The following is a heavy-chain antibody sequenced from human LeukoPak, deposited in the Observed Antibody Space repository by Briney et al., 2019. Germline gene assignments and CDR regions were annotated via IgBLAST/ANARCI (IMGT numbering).Heavy chain of an antibody. D-gene: IGHD6-19*01. CDR3: ARQYSSGWYWGAFDI. CDR1: GFTFSSYA. J-gene: IGHJ3*02. Sequence: GGSLRLSCAASGFTFSSYAMNWVRQAPGKGLEWVSGTGSTGVSTFYADSVKGRFTISRDNSKNTLYLQMNSPRAEDTAVYYCARQYSSGWYWGAFDIWGQGTMVTVSS. CDR2: TGSTGVST. V-gene: IGHV3-23*01.